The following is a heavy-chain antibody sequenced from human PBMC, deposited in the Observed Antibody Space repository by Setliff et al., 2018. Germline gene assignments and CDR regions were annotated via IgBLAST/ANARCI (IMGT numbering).Heavy chain of an antibody. CDR1: GFTFNNYA. CDR2: VYRGGSTT. CDR3: ARSRRPRRLPSDFDH. V-gene: IGHV3-23*03. J-gene: IGHJ4*02. D-gene: IGHD6-25*01. Sequence: GGSLRLSCAASGFTFNNYAMSWVRQAPGKRLEWVSVVYRGGSTTFYADSVKGRFTISRDSAKSSLFLQMNSLRGEDTAFYYCARSRRPRRLPSDFDHWGQGTLVTVSS.